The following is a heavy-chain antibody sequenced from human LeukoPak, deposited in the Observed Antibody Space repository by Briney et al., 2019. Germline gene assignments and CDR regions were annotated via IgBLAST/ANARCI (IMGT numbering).Heavy chain of an antibody. CDR2: IYYGGST. CDR1: GGSISSYY. CDR3: ARARIAAADFDY. V-gene: IGHV4-59*01. Sequence: SETLSLTCTVSGGSISSYYWSWIRQPPGKGLEWIGYIYYGGSTNYNPSLKSRVTISVDTSKNQFSLKLSSVTAADTAVYYCARARIAAADFDYWGQGTLVTVSS. D-gene: IGHD6-13*01. J-gene: IGHJ4*02.